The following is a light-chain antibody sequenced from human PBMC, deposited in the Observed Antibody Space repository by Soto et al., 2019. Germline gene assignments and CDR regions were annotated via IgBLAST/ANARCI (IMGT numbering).Light chain of an antibody. V-gene: IGKV1-5*03. CDR3: QQYNSYPFT. CDR2: KAS. Sequence: DIQMTQSPSTLSASVGDRVTITCRASQSISSWLAWYQQKPGKAPKLLIYKASSLESGVPSRFSGGGSRTEFTLTISSLQPDDFATYYCQQYNSYPFTFGPGTKVDIK. CDR1: QSISSW. J-gene: IGKJ3*01.